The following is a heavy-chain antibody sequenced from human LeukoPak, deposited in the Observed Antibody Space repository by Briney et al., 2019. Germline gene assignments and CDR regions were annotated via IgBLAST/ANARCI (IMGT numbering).Heavy chain of an antibody. D-gene: IGHD1-26*01. CDR3: ARDPVGYFDY. CDR1: GYTFTSHG. V-gene: IGHV1-18*01. CDR2: ISAYNGNT. J-gene: IGHJ4*02. Sequence: ASVKVSCKASGYTFTSHGISWVRQAPGQGLEWMGYISAYNGNTNYAQNLQGRVTMTTDTSTSTAHMALRSLRSHDTAFYYCARDPVGYFDYWGQGTPVTVSS.